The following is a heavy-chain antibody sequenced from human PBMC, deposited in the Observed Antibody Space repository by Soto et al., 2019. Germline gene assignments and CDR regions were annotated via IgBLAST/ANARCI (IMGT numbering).Heavy chain of an antibody. V-gene: IGHV4-59*01. CDR3: ARGEDAFFYYGLDV. J-gene: IGHJ6*02. CDR2: VFYGGT. CDR1: GRSMSSNY. Sequence: KTSETLSLTCSVSGRSMSSNYWSWIRQSPDRGLEWLGYVFYGGTDYNPSLEGRITMSVETSKSQFSLKLTSVTAADTAVYYCARGEDAFFYYGLDVWGQGITVTVSS.